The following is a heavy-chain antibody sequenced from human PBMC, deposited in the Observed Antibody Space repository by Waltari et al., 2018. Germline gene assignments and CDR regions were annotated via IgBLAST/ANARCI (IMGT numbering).Heavy chain of an antibody. Sequence: QVQLVQSGAEVKKPGASVKVSCKASGYTFTSYDINWVRQATGQGLEWMGWMNHNSGNTGYAQKFQGRGTMTRNTYISTAYMELSSLRSEDTAVYYCERRVEYSSSWYSFDYWGQGTLVTVSS. CDR3: ERRVEYSSSWYSFDY. D-gene: IGHD6-13*01. V-gene: IGHV1-8*01. CDR2: MNHNSGNT. J-gene: IGHJ4*02. CDR1: GYTFTSYD.